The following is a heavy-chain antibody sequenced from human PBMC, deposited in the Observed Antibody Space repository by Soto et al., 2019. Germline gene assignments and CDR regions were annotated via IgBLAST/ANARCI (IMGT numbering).Heavy chain of an antibody. Sequence: EVQLLESGGGLVQPGGSLRLSCAASGFTFSSYAMSWVRQAPGKGLEWVSAISGSGGSTYYADSVKGRFTISRDNSKTTLYLQMNSLRAEDTAVYYCAKDSFPTYYYDSSGYYWGQGTLVTVSS. D-gene: IGHD3-22*01. CDR3: AKDSFPTYYYDSSGYY. CDR1: GFTFSSYA. CDR2: ISGSGGST. J-gene: IGHJ4*02. V-gene: IGHV3-23*01.